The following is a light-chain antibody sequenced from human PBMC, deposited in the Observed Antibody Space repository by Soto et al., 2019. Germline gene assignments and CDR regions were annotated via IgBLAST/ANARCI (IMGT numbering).Light chain of an antibody. CDR2: DVS. J-gene: IGLJ1*01. CDR1: SSDFGGYNY. V-gene: IGLV2-11*01. CDR3: CSYAGSYTLYV. Sequence: QSVLTQPRSVSGSPGQSVTISCTGTSSDFGGYNYVSWYQQHPGKAPKLMIYDVSKRPSGVPDRFSGSKSGNTASLTISGLQAEDEADYYCCSYAGSYTLYVFGTGTQVTVL.